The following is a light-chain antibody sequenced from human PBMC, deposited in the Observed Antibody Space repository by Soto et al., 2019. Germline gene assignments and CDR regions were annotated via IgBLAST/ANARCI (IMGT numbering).Light chain of an antibody. CDR3: QQRSSWPRT. CDR2: DAS. V-gene: IGKV3-11*01. J-gene: IGKJ1*01. Sequence: EIVLTQSPATLSLSPGARATLSCRASQSVSSYLAWYQQKAGQAPRLLIYDASNRATGIPARFSGSGSGTDFTLTISRLKPEDFAVYYCQQRSSWPRTFGLGTKVEI. CDR1: QSVSSY.